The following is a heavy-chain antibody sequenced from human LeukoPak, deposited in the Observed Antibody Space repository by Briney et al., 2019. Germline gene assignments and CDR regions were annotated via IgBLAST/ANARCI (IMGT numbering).Heavy chain of an antibody. CDR3: ARDRHEYYYDSSGYYC. CDR1: GFTFSSYS. CDR2: ISSSSSTI. D-gene: IGHD3-22*01. J-gene: IGHJ4*02. Sequence: PGGSLRLSCAASGFTFSSYSMNWVRQAPGKGLEWVSYISSSSSTIYYADSVKGRFTISRDNAKNSLYLQMNSLRAEDTAVYYCARDRHEYYYDSSGYYCWGQGTLVTVSS. V-gene: IGHV3-48*01.